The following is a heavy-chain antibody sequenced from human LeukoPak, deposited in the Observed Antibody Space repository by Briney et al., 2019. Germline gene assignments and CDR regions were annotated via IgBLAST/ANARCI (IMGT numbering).Heavy chain of an antibody. CDR2: MNPNSGNT. V-gene: IGHV1-8*01. CDR1: GYTFTSYD. D-gene: IGHD1-26*01. CDR3: ATVDIVGATRADAFDI. J-gene: IGHJ3*02. Sequence: EASVKVSCKASGYTFTSYDINWVRQATGQGLEWMGWMNPNSGNTGYAQKFQGRVTMTEDTSTDTAYMELSSLRSEDTAVYYCATVDIVGATRADAFDIWGQGTMVTVSS.